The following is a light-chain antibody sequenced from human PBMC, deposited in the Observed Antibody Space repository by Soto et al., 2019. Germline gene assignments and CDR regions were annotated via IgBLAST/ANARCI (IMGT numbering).Light chain of an antibody. V-gene: IGLV1-40*01. CDR3: QDYESSLSGDV. Sequence: SVLTQPPSVSGAPGQRVTISCAGSSSNIGASYDVHWYQQLPGTAPKVVISGSGNRPSGVPDRFPGSKSGTSASLAIAGLQAEDEADYYGQDYESSLSGDVFGTGTKVTVL. CDR1: SSNIGASYD. J-gene: IGLJ1*01. CDR2: GSG.